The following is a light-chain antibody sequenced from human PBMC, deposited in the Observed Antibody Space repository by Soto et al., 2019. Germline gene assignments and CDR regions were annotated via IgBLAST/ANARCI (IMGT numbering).Light chain of an antibody. CDR3: QQYNNWPGT. V-gene: IGKV3-15*01. J-gene: IGKJ1*01. CDR1: QSVSSK. CDR2: GAS. Sequence: EIVLTQSPGTLSVSPGERATLSCRASQSVSSKLAWYQQKPGQAPRLLFYGASTGATGIPARFSGSGSETEFTLAIRSLQSEDFALYYCQQYNNWPGTFGQGTKVEIK.